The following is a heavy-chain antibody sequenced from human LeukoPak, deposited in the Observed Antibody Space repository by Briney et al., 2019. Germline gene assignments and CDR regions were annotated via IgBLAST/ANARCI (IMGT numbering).Heavy chain of an antibody. V-gene: IGHV3-7*01. CDR1: GFTFSSHW. CDR3: ARDPAPNSSGWYYYFDY. J-gene: IGHJ4*02. Sequence: GGSLRLSCVASGFTFSSHWMSWVRQAPGKGLEWVANIKQDESEKYYVDSVKGRFTISRDNAKNSLYLQMNSLRAEDTAVYYCARDPAPNSSGWYYYFDYWGQGTLVTVSS. CDR2: IKQDESEK. D-gene: IGHD6-19*01.